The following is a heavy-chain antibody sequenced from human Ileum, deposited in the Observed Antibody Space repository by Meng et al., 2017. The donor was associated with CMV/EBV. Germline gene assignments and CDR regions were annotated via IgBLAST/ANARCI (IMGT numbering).Heavy chain of an antibody. CDR1: Y. D-gene: IGHD3-10*01. CDR2: VHHSGRT. CDR3: ARDREVVLYPPNPRHYYNGFEV. V-gene: IGHV4-59*01. Sequence: YWTWIRQPPGKGLEWIGYVHHSGRTYHNPSLNGRVTISIDTSKNLFSLKLTSVTAADTAVYFCARDREVVLYPPNPRHYYNGFEVWGQGTTVTVSS. J-gene: IGHJ6*02.